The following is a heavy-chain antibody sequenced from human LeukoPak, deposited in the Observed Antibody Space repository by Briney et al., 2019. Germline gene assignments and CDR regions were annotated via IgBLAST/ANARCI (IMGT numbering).Heavy chain of an antibody. J-gene: IGHJ4*01. V-gene: IGHV7-4-1*02. CDR3: ARDRGSSGWYIEDLXY. CDR2: INTNTGNP. Sequence: EASVKVSCKASGYTFTSYAMNWVRQAPGQGLEWMGWINTNTGNPTYAQGFTGRFVFSLDTSVSTAYLQISSLKAEDTAVYYCARDRGSSGWYIEDLXYWGXXTLVTVSS. D-gene: IGHD6-19*01. CDR1: GYTFTSYA.